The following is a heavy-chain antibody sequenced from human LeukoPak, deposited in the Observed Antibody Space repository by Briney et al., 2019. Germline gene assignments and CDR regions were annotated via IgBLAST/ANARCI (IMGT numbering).Heavy chain of an antibody. D-gene: IGHD5-18*01. CDR3: ARDWAKLDTKSRNMDV. J-gene: IGHJ6*02. V-gene: IGHV7-4-1*02. CDR2: INTNTGNP. Sequence: GASVKVSCKASGYTFTSYAMNWVRQAPGQGLEWMGWINTNTGNPTYAQGFTGRFVFSLDTSVSTAYLQISSLKAEDTAVYYCARDWAKLDTKSRNMDVWGQGTTVTVSS. CDR1: GYTFTSYA.